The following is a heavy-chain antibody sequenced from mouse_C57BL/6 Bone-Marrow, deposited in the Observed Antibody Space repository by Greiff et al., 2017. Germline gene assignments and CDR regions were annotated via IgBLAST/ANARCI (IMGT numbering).Heavy chain of an antibody. CDR3: TRGDYDSVYAMDY. V-gene: IGHV1-61*01. Sequence: QVQLQQPGAELVRPGSSVKLSCKASGYTFTSYWMDWVKQRPGQGLEWIGNIYPSDSETHYNQKFKDKATLTVDKSSSTAYMQLSSLTSEVSAVYYCTRGDYDSVYAMDYWGQGPSVTVSS. CDR2: IYPSDSET. D-gene: IGHD2-4*01. J-gene: IGHJ4*01. CDR1: GYTFTSYW.